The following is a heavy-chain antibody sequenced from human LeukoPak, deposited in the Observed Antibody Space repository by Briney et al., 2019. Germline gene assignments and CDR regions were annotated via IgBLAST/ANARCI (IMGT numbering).Heavy chain of an antibody. V-gene: IGHV1-8*01. CDR2: MNPNSGNT. J-gene: IGHJ5*02. D-gene: IGHD2-2*01. Sequence: GASVKVSCKASGYTFSTCDINWVRQATGQGLEWMGWMNPNSGNTGYAQKFQGRVTITRNTSISTAYMELSSLRSEDTAVYYCARSYCSSTSCFLGNWFDPWGQGTLVTVSS. CDR3: ARSYCSSTSCFLGNWFDP. CDR1: GYTFSTCD.